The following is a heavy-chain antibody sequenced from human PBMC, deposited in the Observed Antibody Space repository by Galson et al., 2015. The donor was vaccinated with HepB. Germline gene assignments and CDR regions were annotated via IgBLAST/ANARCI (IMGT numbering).Heavy chain of an antibody. D-gene: IGHD3-10*01. Sequence: SVKVSCKASGGTFSSYAISWVRQAPGQGLEWMGGIIPIFGTANYAQKFQGRVTITADESTSTAYMELSSLRSEDTAVYYCVTRERAVLLWFGEPRSYYMDVWGKGTTVTVSS. V-gene: IGHV1-69*13. CDR2: IIPIFGTA. J-gene: IGHJ6*03. CDR3: VTRERAVLLWFGEPRSYYMDV. CDR1: GGTFSSYA.